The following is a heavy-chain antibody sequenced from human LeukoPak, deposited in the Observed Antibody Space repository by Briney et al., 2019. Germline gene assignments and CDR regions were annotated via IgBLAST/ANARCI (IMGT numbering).Heavy chain of an antibody. CDR2: IYYSGST. J-gene: IGHJ4*02. CDR1: GGSISSGGYY. D-gene: IGHD6-19*01. CDR3: ANSRAVAGALTYFGY. V-gene: IGHV4-31*03. Sequence: SQTLSLTCTVSGGSISSGGYYWSWIRQHPGKGLEWIGYIYYSGSTYYNPSLKSRVTISVDTSKNQFSLKLSSVTAADTAVYYCANSRAVAGALTYFGYWGQGTLVTVSS.